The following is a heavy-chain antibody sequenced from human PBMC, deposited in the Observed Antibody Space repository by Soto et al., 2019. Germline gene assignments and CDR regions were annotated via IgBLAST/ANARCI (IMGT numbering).Heavy chain of an antibody. Sequence: QVQLQESGPGLVKPSQTLSLTCTVSGGSVSSAGYYWSWIRQHPDKGLEWIGYIYSSGTTYYNPSLSSRLAISIDTSKNQFSLQLSSVTAADTAVYYCARDSAFYYDSTGYSHDPLDIWGQGTMVTVSS. J-gene: IGHJ3*02. CDR3: ARDSAFYYDSTGYSHDPLDI. CDR1: GGSVSSAGYY. D-gene: IGHD3-22*01. CDR2: IYSSGTT. V-gene: IGHV4-31*03.